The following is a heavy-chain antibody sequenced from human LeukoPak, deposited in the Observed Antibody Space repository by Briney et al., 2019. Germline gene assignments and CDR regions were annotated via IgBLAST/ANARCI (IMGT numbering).Heavy chain of an antibody. CDR1: GFALSSYW. CDR2: IKQDGSEK. D-gene: IGHD1-26*01. V-gene: IGHV3-7*03. CDR3: ARYSGSYEVNYYYYYGMDV. J-gene: IGHJ6*02. Sequence: GGSLRFSGAASGFALSSYWMSWVRQAPGKGLEWVANIKQDGSEKYYVDSVKGRFTISRDNAKNSLYLQMNSLRAEDTAVYYCARYSGSYEVNYYYYYGMDVWGQGTTVTVSS.